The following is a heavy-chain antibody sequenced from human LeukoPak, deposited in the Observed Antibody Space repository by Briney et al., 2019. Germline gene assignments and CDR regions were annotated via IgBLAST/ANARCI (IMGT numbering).Heavy chain of an antibody. V-gene: IGHV1-18*01. CDR2: ISAYNGNT. D-gene: IGHD3-16*02. CDR3: ARVPMITFGGVIVMSY. CDR1: GYTFTSYG. J-gene: IGHJ4*02. Sequence: ASVKVSCKASGYTFTSYGISWVRQAPGQGREWMGWISAYNGNTNYAQKLQGRVTITTKTSTSTAYMELRSLRSDDTAVYYCARVPMITFGGVIVMSYWGQGTLVTVSS.